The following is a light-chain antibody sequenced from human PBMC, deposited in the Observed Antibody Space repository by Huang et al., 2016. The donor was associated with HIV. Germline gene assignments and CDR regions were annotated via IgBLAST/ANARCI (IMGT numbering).Light chain of an antibody. Sequence: EIVMTQSPATLSVSPGERATLSCRASQSVNSLDWYQKKPAQMPSLLIYGSSTRATGIPACFSVSGSGTDFTLTISSLQSEDFAVYYCQQYNNWPSITFGQGTRLEIK. V-gene: IGKV3-15*01. CDR1: QSVNS. CDR3: QQYNNWPSIT. CDR2: GSS. J-gene: IGKJ5*01.